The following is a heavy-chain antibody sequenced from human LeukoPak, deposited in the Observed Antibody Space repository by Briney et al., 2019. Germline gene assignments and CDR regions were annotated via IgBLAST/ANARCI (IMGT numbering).Heavy chain of an antibody. Sequence: PGGSLRLSCAASGFTFSSYWMGWVRQAPGEGLGWVANIKQDGSEKYLVDSVKGRFTISRDNAKNSLYLQMNSLRAEDTAVYYCARDSEGLWFGELLFYGMDVWGQGTTVTVSS. CDR2: IKQDGSEK. CDR3: ARDSEGLWFGELLFYGMDV. D-gene: IGHD3-10*01. V-gene: IGHV3-7*01. CDR1: GFTFSSYW. J-gene: IGHJ6*02.